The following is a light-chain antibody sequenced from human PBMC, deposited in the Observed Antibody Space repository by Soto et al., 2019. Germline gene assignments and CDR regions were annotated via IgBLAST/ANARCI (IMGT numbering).Light chain of an antibody. CDR1: SSDVGGYNY. CDR2: DVS. Sequence: QSALTQPASVSGSPGQSITISCTGTSSDVGGYNYVSWYQQHPGKAPKLMIYDVSDRPSGVSHRISGSKSGNTASLTISGLQAGDESDDSCSSYTSSGNRGVFGGGTKVTVL. V-gene: IGLV2-14*03. CDR3: SSYTSSGNRGV. J-gene: IGLJ2*01.